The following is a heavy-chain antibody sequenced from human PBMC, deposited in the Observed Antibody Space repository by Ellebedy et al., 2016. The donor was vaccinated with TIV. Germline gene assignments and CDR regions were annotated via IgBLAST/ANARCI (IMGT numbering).Heavy chain of an antibody. D-gene: IGHD3-22*01. CDR1: GFTVSSNY. CDR2: IYSGGSGGST. Sequence: GESLKISCAASGFTVSSNYMSWVRQAPGKGLEWVSVIYSGGSGGSTFYADSVKGRFTISRDNSKNTLFLQMNSLRAEDTAVYYCARDYYDSSGYYWYFDLWGRGTLVTVSS. CDR3: ARDYYDSSGYYWYFDL. J-gene: IGHJ2*01. V-gene: IGHV3-53*01.